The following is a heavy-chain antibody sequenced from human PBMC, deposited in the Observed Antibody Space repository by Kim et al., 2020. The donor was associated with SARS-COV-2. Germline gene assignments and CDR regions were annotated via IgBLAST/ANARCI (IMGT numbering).Heavy chain of an antibody. Sequence: VKGRFTISRDNSKNTLYLQMNSLRAEDTAVYYCARDWRPQLWFGLATFDYWGQGTLVTVSS. D-gene: IGHD3-10*01. J-gene: IGHJ4*02. V-gene: IGHV3-30*07. CDR3: ARDWRPQLWFGLATFDY.